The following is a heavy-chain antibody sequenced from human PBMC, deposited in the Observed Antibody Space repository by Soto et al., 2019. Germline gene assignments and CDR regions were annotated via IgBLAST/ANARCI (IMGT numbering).Heavy chain of an antibody. D-gene: IGHD2-21*02. V-gene: IGHV3-74*01. CDR1: GFTFSYYW. Sequence: EVHLVESEGGLVQPGGSLRLSCAASGFTFSYYWMHWVRQAPGQGLVWVSRIHSDGSSTTYADSVKGRFTISRDNAKNTLYLQMNSLRTEDTAVYYCARGDRGAFDLWRQGTMVTVSS. CDR3: ARGDRGAFDL. J-gene: IGHJ3*01. CDR2: IHSDGSST.